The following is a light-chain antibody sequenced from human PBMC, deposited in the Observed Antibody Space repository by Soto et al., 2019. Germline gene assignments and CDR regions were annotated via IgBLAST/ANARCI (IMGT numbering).Light chain of an antibody. Sequence: QSALTQPPSASGSPGQSVTISCTGTSSDVGGYNYVSWYQQHPGKVPKLIIYEVTKRPSGVPGRFSGSKSGNTASLTVSGLQAEDGAAYYCSSYAGSFSVVFGGGTKLTVL. CDR2: EVT. V-gene: IGLV2-8*01. J-gene: IGLJ2*01. CDR1: SSDVGGYNY. CDR3: SSYAGSFSVV.